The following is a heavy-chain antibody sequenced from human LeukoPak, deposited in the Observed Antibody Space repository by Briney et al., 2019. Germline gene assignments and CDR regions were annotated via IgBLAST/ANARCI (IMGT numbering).Heavy chain of an antibody. CDR2: ISSSSSTI. Sequence: GGSLRLSCAASGFTFSSYSMSWVRQAPGKGLEWVSYISSSSSTIYYADSVKGRFTISRDNAKNSLYLQMNSLRAEDTAVYYCARRNGSYYYGMDVWGQGTTVTVSS. J-gene: IGHJ6*02. V-gene: IGHV3-48*01. D-gene: IGHD2-8*01. CDR3: ARRNGSYYYGMDV. CDR1: GFTFSSYS.